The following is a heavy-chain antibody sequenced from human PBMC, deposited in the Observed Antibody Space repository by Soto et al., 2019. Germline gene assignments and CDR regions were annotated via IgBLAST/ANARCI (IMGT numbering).Heavy chain of an antibody. J-gene: IGHJ4*02. CDR1: TDSSSFTNSY. D-gene: IGHD3-10*01. CDR2: SPYNGGT. CDR3: ARHRIEVVWRGFDF. V-gene: IGHV4-39*01. Sequence: SETLSLTXTVSTDSSSFTNSYWGWIRQPPGKGLQWIGSSPYNGGTFYNPSLKGRVVISFDTSKKQSSLQVTSVTAADTAVYFCARHRIEVVWRGFDFWGQGSPVTVSS.